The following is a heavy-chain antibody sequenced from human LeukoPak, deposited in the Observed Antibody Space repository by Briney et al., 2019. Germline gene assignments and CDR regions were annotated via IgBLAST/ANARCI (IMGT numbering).Heavy chain of an antibody. CDR2: ISAYNPNT. J-gene: IGHJ4*02. CDR1: GYTFTSYG. Sequence: ASVKVSCKAAGYTFTSYGGSWGRQAPGQGLGWSVWISAYNPNTNYAQKLQGRVTLTTDTSTSTAYTALRSLRSDDTAVSSCARVPTSGSYGTDYWGQGPLVTVSS. V-gene: IGHV1-18*01. CDR3: ARVPTSGSYGTDY. D-gene: IGHD1-26*01.